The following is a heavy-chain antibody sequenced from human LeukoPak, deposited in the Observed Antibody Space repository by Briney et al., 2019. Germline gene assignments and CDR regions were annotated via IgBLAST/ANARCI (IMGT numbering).Heavy chain of an antibody. J-gene: IGHJ4*02. Sequence: KPSETLSLTCAVYGGSFSGYYWSWIRQPPGKGLEWIGEINHSGSTNYNPSLKSRVTISVDTSKNQFSLKLSSVTAADTAVYYCARLSGSYAPFDYWGQGTLVTVSS. V-gene: IGHV4-34*01. CDR3: ARLSGSYAPFDY. D-gene: IGHD1-26*01. CDR1: GGSFSGYY. CDR2: INHSGST.